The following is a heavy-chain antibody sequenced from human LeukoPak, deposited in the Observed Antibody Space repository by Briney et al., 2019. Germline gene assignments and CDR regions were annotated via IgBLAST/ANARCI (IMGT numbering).Heavy chain of an antibody. J-gene: IGHJ4*02. V-gene: IGHV4-59*01. CDR2: IYYSGST. D-gene: IGHD4-4*01. CDR3: ARAARLQGFDY. CDR1: GGSFSGYY. Sequence: SETLSLTCAVYGGSFSGYYWSWIRQPPGKGLEWIGYIYYSGSTNYNPSLKSRVTISVDTSKNQFSLKLSSVTAADTAVYYCARAARLQGFDYWGQGTLVTVSS.